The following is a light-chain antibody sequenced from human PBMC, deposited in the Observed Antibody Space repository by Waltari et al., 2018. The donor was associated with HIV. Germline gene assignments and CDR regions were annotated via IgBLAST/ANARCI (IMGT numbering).Light chain of an antibody. Sequence: QSALTQPRSVSGSPGQSVTISCTGTSNDVGAYGFVSWYQQPPGKSPRLMLFDVISRPSGVPDRFSGSKSGSTASLTISGLQAEDEADYYCSSYAGSYIWVFGGGTKLTVL. CDR2: DVI. CDR3: SSYAGSYIWV. V-gene: IGLV2-11*01. CDR1: SNDVGAYGF. J-gene: IGLJ3*02.